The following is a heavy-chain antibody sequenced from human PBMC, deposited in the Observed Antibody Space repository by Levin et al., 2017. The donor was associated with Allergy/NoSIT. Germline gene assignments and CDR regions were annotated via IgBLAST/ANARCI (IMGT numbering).Heavy chain of an antibody. CDR2: ISYDGSNK. CDR1: GFTFSSYA. D-gene: IGHD6-13*01. V-gene: IGHV3-30*04. J-gene: IGHJ4*02. Sequence: GGSLRLSCAASGFTFSSYAMHWVRQAPGKGLEWVAVISYDGSNKYYADSVKGRFTISRDNSKNTLYLQMNSLRAEDTAVYYCARYSSTGFDYWGQGTLVTVSS. CDR3: ARYSSTGFDY.